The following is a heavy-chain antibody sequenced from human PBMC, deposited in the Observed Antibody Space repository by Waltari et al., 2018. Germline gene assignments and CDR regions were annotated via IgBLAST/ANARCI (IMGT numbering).Heavy chain of an antibody. Sequence: QVQLVQSGAEVKKPGASVKVSCKVSGYTLTELSMHWVRQAPGKGLEWLGGFDPEDGETIYAQKFQGRVTRTEDTSTGTAYMELSSLRSEDTAVYYCATSPSLGATKAFDIWGQGTMVTVSS. V-gene: IGHV1-24*01. CDR1: GYTLTELS. J-gene: IGHJ3*02. D-gene: IGHD1-26*01. CDR2: FDPEDGET. CDR3: ATSPSLGATKAFDI.